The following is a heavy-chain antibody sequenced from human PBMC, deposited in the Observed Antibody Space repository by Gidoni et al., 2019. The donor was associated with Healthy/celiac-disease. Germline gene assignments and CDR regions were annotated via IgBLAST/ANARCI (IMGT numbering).Heavy chain of an antibody. Sequence: EVQLVESGVALVTLGGSLRFSCAAPGFTFSSFSMNWFRHSPGRGLEWVSSISSSSSYIYYADSVKGRLTSSRDNAENSLYLQMNRLRAEDTAVYYCARDPDGSGSSDYWGQGTLVTVSS. CDR1: GFTFSSFS. CDR3: ARDPDGSGSSDY. V-gene: IGHV3-21*01. D-gene: IGHD3-10*01. CDR2: ISSSSSYI. J-gene: IGHJ4*02.